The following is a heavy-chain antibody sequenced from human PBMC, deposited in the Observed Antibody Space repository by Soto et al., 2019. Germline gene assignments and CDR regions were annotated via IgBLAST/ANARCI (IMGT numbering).Heavy chain of an antibody. CDR3: ARGVGATLMYFDY. Sequence: VASVKVSCKASGGTFSSYAISWVRQAPGQGLEWMGGIIPIFGTANYAQKFQGRVTITADESTSTAYMELSSLRSEDTAVYYCARGVGATLMYFDYWGQGTLVTVSS. D-gene: IGHD1-26*01. J-gene: IGHJ4*02. V-gene: IGHV1-69*13. CDR2: IIPIFGTA. CDR1: GGTFSSYA.